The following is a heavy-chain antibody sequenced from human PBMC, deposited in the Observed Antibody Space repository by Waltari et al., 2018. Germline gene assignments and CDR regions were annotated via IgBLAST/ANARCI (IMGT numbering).Heavy chain of an antibody. V-gene: IGHV3-23*01. J-gene: IGHJ4*02. CDR1: GFTFSSYA. CDR2: ISGSGGST. CDR3: AKGIAAAWYYFEY. D-gene: IGHD6-13*01. Sequence: EVQLLESGGGLVQPGGSLRLSCAASGFTFSSYATSWVRQAPGKGLEWVSAISGSGGSTYYADSVKGRFTISRDNSKNTLYLQMNSLRAEDTAVYYCAKGIAAAWYYFEYWGQGTLVTVSS.